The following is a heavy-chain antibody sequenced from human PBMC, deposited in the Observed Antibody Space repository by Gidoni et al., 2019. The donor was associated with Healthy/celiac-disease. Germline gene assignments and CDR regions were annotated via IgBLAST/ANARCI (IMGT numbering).Heavy chain of an antibody. J-gene: IGHJ6*02. CDR3: ARDMGGSGSYYHQYYYYYYGMDV. CDR1: GYTFPGYY. Sequence: QVQLVQSGAEVEKPGASVKVSCKASGYTFPGYYMHWVRQAPGQGLEWMGRINPNSGGTNYAQKFQGRVTMTRDTSISTAYMELSRLRSDDTAVYYCARDMGGSGSYYHQYYYYYYGMDVWGQGTTVTVSS. V-gene: IGHV1-2*06. D-gene: IGHD3-10*01. CDR2: INPNSGGT.